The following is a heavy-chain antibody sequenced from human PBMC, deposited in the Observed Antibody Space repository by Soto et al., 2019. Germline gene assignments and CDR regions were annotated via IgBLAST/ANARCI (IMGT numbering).Heavy chain of an antibody. D-gene: IGHD2-2*02. CDR3: ARVGYCSSTSCYTGGMDV. CDR1: GFTFISYS. J-gene: IGHJ6*02. V-gene: IGHV3-21*01. Sequence: EVQLVESGGGLVKPGGSLRLSCAASGFTFISYSMNWVRQAPGKGLEWGPSISSSSSYIYYADSVKGRLPISRDNAKNSLYLQMNSLRAEDTAVYYCARVGYCSSTSCYTGGMDVWGPGTTVTVSS. CDR2: ISSSSSYI.